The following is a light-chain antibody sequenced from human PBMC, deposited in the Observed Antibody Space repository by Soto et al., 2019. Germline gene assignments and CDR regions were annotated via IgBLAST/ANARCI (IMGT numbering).Light chain of an antibody. J-gene: IGKJ1*01. CDR2: KAS. CDR3: QQYNSYWK. CDR1: QNIRSR. V-gene: IGKV1-5*03. Sequence: DFQMTQSPSTLSASLGDRVTITCRASQNIRSRLAWFQQKPGKAPKLLIYKASSLESGVPSRFSGSGSGTEFTLTISSLQPDDFATYYCQQYNSYWKFGQGNKVAIK.